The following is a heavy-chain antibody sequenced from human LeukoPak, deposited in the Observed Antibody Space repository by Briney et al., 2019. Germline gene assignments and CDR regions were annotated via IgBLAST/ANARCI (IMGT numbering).Heavy chain of an antibody. CDR3: ARSYSGYDYGPDY. Sequence: PGRSLRLSCAASGFTFSSYAMHWVRQAPGKGLEWVAVISHDGSKKYYADSVKGRFTISRDNSKNTVYLQMNSLRAEDTAVYYCARSYSGYDYGPDYWGQGTLVTVSS. D-gene: IGHD5-12*01. V-gene: IGHV3-30*04. CDR1: GFTFSSYA. CDR2: ISHDGSKK. J-gene: IGHJ4*01.